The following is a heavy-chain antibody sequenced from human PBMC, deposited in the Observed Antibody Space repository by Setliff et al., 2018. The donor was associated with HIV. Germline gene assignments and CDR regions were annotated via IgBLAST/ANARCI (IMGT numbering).Heavy chain of an antibody. Sequence: PGGSLRLSCAASGFIFINYWMNWVRQAPGKGLEWISYIISTGSTIFYADSVKGRFTISRDNDKNSVHLQMTSLRAEDTAVYYCASSGSGSSIHWFGPWGQGTLVTVSS. CDR3: ASSGSGSSIHWFGP. D-gene: IGHD3-10*01. J-gene: IGHJ5*02. CDR2: IISTGSTI. V-gene: IGHV3-48*01. CDR1: GFIFINYW.